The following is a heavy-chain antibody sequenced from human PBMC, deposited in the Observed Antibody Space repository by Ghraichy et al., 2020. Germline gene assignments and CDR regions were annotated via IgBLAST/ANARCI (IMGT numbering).Heavy chain of an antibody. Sequence: SETLSLTCAISGDSVSSNSAAWNWLRQSTSRGLEWLGRTYYRSKWYNDYAVSVKSRMTINADTSKNQFSLQLNSVTPDDTAVYFCARGTGTCFNYWGQGTLVTVSS. CDR2: TYYRSKWYN. CDR3: ARGTGTCFNY. V-gene: IGHV6-1*01. D-gene: IGHD1-1*01. J-gene: IGHJ4*02. CDR1: GDSVSSNSAA.